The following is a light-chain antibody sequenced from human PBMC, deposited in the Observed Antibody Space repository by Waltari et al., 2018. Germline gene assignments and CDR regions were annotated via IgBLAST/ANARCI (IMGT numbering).Light chain of an antibody. V-gene: IGKV4-1*01. CDR2: WAS. CDR1: QSVLYSSNNKNY. CDR3: QQYYSTPRWT. J-gene: IGKJ1*01. Sequence: DIVMTQSPDSLAVSLGERATIKCKSSQSVLYSSNNKNYLAWYQQKPGQPPKLLIYWASTRESGVPDRFSGSGSGTDFTLTISSLQAEDVAVYYCQQYYSTPRWTFGQGTKVEIK.